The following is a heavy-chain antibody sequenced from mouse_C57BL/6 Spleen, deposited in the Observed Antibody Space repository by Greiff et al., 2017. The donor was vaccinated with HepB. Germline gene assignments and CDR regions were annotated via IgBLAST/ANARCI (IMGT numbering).Heavy chain of an antibody. CDR3: ARSKISITTVVATYYAMDY. J-gene: IGHJ4*01. CDR1: GYTFTSYW. D-gene: IGHD1-1*01. V-gene: IGHV1-50*01. CDR2: IDPSDSYT. Sequence: VQLQQPGAELVKPGASVKLSCKASGYTFTSYWMQWVKQRPGQGLEWIGEIDPSDSYTNYNQKLKGKATLTVDTSSSTAYMQLSSLTSEDSAVYYCARSKISITTVVATYYAMDYWGQGTSVTVSS.